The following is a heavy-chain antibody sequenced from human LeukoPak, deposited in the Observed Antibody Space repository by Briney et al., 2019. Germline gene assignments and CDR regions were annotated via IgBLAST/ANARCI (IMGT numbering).Heavy chain of an antibody. CDR1: GGSFSSYY. V-gene: IGHV4-59*01. CDR3: ARVYYSSSYDYWYFDL. CDR2: IYYSGST. D-gene: IGHD6-13*01. Sequence: SETLSLTCSVSGGSFSSYYWSWIRQPPGKGLEWIGSIYYSGSTYYNPSLKSRVTISVDTSKNQFSLKLSSVTAADTAVYYCARVYYSSSYDYWYFDLWGRGTLVTVSS. J-gene: IGHJ2*01.